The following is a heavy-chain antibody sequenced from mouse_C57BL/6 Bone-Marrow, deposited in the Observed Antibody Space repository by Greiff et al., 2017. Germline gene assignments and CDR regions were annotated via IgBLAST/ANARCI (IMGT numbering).Heavy chain of an antibody. CDR3: AREYYYGSRYWYFDV. CDR1: GIDFSRYW. V-gene: IGHV4-1*01. D-gene: IGHD1-1*01. Sequence: EVQLLESGGGLVQPGGSLKLSCAASGIDFSRYWMSWVRRAPGKGLEWIGEINPDSSTINYAPSLKDKFIISRDNAKNTLYLQMSKVRSEDTALYYCAREYYYGSRYWYFDVWGTGTTVTVSS. CDR2: INPDSSTI. J-gene: IGHJ1*03.